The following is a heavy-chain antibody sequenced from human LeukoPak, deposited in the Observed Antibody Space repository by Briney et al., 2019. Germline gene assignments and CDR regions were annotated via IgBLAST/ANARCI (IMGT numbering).Heavy chain of an antibody. CDR1: GFIFSSYG. D-gene: IGHD3-22*01. CDR3: AKGGVSSAYHPVDY. V-gene: IGHV3-30*18. Sequence: GGSLRLSCAASGFIFSSYGMHWVRQAPGKGLEWVAGISSDESEEFYVGSVKGRLITSRDSSKSMLYLQMNSLRIEDTAVYYCAKGGVSSAYHPVDYWGQGTLVTVSP. CDR2: ISSDESEE. J-gene: IGHJ4*02.